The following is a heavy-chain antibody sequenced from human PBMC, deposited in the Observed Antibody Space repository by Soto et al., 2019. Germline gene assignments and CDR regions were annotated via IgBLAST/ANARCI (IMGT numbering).Heavy chain of an antibody. D-gene: IGHD3-3*01. Sequence: SETLSLTCAVYGGSFSGYYWSWIRQPPGKGLEWIGEINHSGSTNYNPSLKSRVTISVDTSKNQFSLKLSSVTAADTAVYYCASGFLESKVYWGQGTLVTAPQ. V-gene: IGHV4-34*01. CDR3: ASGFLESKVY. CDR1: GGSFSGYY. J-gene: IGHJ4*02. CDR2: INHSGST.